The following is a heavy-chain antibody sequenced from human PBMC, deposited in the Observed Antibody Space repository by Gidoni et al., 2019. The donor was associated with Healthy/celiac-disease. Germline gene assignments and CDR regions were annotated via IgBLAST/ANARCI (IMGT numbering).Heavy chain of an antibody. CDR3: AREVDYGDYYFDY. Sequence: QVQLVESGGGVVQPGRSLRLSCAASGFTFSSFAMHGVRQAPGKGLEWVAVISYDGSNKYYADSVKGRFTISRDNSKNTLYLQMNSLRAEDTAVYYCAREVDYGDYYFDYWGQGTLVTVSS. V-gene: IGHV3-30-3*01. CDR1: GFTFSSFA. CDR2: ISYDGSNK. J-gene: IGHJ4*02. D-gene: IGHD4-17*01.